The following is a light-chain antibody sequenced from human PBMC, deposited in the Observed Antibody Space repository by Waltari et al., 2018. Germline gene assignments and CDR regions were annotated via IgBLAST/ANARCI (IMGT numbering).Light chain of an antibody. V-gene: IGLV3-21*04. CDR3: QVWDANNEPGV. Sequence: SYVLTQPPSVSVAPGETARITCGGNNIGNKSVNWYQQKPGQAPGLVISYESDRRSGIPERFSGSNSGNTATLTISRVEAGDEAEYFCQVWDANNEPGVFGTGTEVTVL. CDR1: NIGNKS. J-gene: IGLJ1*01. CDR2: YES.